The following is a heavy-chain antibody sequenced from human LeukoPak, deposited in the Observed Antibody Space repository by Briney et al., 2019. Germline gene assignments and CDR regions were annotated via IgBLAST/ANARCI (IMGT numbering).Heavy chain of an antibody. Sequence: GASVKVPYMASGYTFTGYYMHGVRQAPGQGLEWMGWINPTSGDTNYAQKFQGRVTMTRDTSISTAYMELSRLTSDDTAVYYCARAPRELRPAGPTYDPYLWGKDTLLTVSS. CDR3: ARAPRELRPAGPTYDPYL. J-gene: IGHJ1*01. CDR1: GYTFTGYY. D-gene: IGHD1-7*01. V-gene: IGHV1-2*02. CDR2: INPTSGDT.